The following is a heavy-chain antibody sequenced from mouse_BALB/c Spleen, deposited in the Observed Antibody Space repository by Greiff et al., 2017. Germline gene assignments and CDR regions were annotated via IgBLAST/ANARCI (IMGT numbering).Heavy chain of an antibody. D-gene: IGHD1-1*01. V-gene: IGHV14-3*02. CDR3: ARDYYGSRRAMDY. CDR2: IDPANGNT. CDR1: GFNIKDTY. J-gene: IGHJ4*01. Sequence: VQLQQSGAELVKPGASVKLSCTASGFNIKDTYMHWVKQRPEQGLEWIGRIDPANGNTKYDPKFQGKATITADTSSNTAYLQLSSLTSEDTAVYYCARDYYGSRRAMDYWGQGTSVTVSS.